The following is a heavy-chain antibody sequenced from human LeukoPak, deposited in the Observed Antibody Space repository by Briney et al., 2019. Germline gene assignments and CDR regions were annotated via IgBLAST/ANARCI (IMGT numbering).Heavy chain of an antibody. J-gene: IGHJ6*02. V-gene: IGHV5-51*01. CDR2: IYPGDSDT. CDR3: ARHVPNYDFWSGYYWFYGTDV. Sequence: GESLKITCKGSGYSFTSYWIGWVRQMPGKGLGWMGIIYPGDSDTRYSPSFQGQVTISADKSISTAYLQWSSLKASDTAMYYCARHVPNYDFWSGYYWFYGTDVWGQGTTVTVSS. CDR1: GYSFTSYW. D-gene: IGHD3-3*01.